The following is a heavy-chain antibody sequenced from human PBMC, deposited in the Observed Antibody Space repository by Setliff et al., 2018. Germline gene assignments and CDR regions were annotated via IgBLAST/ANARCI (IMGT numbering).Heavy chain of an antibody. CDR1: GLSYINDW. CDR2: ISGNGITI. J-gene: IGHJ6*02. V-gene: IGHV3-48*03. CDR3: ARDGVFYAMDV. D-gene: IGHD3-10*01. Sequence: SGGSLRLSCTASGLSYINDWVSWVRQAPGKGLEWISKISGNGITIYYADSVRGRFTISRDNAKNSLYLQMNSLRAEDTALYYCARDGVFYAMDVWGHGTTVTVSS.